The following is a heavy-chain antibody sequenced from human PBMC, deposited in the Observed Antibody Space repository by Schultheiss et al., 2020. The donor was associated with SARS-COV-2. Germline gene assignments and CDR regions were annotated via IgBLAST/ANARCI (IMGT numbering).Heavy chain of an antibody. D-gene: IGHD2-8*01. CDR1: GFTVSSNY. V-gene: IGHV3-23*01. J-gene: IGHJ4*02. Sequence: GESLKISCAASGFTVSSNYMSWVRQAPGKGLEWVSAISGSGGSTYYADSVKGRFTISRDNSKNTLYLQMNSLRAKDTAVYYCAKDHCTNGVCYSGDYWGQGTLVTVSS. CDR2: ISGSGGST. CDR3: AKDHCTNGVCYSGDY.